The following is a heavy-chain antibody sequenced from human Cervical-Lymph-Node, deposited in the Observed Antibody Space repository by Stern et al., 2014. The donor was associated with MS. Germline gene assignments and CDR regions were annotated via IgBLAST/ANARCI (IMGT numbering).Heavy chain of an antibody. D-gene: IGHD4-23*01. CDR1: GFSFSDYG. J-gene: IGHJ4*02. CDR3: AKDLGGNAFDY. Sequence: VQLEESGGGVVQPGRSLRLSCAASGFSFSDYGIHWVRPAPGKALEWVAVISYDGTHKYYTDSVKCRGTISRDNSKNTVYLEMNSLRSDDTAVYYCAKDLGGNAFDYWGQGTLVIVSS. CDR2: ISYDGTHK. V-gene: IGHV3-30*18.